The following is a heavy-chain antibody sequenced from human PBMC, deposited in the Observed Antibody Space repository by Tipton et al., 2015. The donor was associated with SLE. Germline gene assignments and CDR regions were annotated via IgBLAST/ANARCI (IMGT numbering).Heavy chain of an antibody. J-gene: IGHJ3*01. CDR1: GGSFRNYY. Sequence: TLSLTCAAYGGSFRNYYWSWIRQPPGKGLEWIGYIYYSGSTNYNPSLKSRVTISVDTSKNQFSLKLSSVTAADTAVYYCAVQVGATEGDWLDPWGQGTMVTVSP. CDR2: IYYSGST. CDR3: AVQVGATEGDWLDP. V-gene: IGHV4-59*12. D-gene: IGHD1-26*01.